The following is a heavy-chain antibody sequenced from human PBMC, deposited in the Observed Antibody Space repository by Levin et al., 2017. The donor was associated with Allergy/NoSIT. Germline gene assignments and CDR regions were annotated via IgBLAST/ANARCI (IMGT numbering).Heavy chain of an antibody. V-gene: IGHV3-30-3*01. CDR3: TRDITMVRGFDY. CDR1: GFTFSSYA. D-gene: IGHD3-10*01. CDR2: ISYDGSNK. J-gene: IGHJ4*02. Sequence: GGSLRLSCAASGFTFSSYAMHWVRQAPGKGLEWVAVISYDGSNKYYADSVKGRFTISRDNSKNTLYLQMNSLRAEDTAVYYCTRDITMVRGFDYWGQGTLVTVSS.